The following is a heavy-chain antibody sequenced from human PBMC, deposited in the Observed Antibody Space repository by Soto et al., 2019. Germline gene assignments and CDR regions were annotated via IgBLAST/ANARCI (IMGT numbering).Heavy chain of an antibody. J-gene: IGHJ5*02. V-gene: IGHV1-3*01. CDR2: LNPDNGNT. D-gene: IGHD2-15*01. Sequence: ASVKVSCKAPGYTFTRYTMHWVRQAPGQRLEWMGWLNPDNGNTKSSQKFQDRVIITRDTSASTAYMDLSSLRSEDTAVYYCARRIATGQLDPWGQGTLVTVSS. CDR3: ARRIATGQLDP. CDR1: GYTFTRYT.